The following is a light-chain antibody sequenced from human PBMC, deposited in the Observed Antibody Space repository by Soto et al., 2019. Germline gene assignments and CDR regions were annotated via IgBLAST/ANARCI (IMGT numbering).Light chain of an antibody. CDR3: HQPYNFPIT. Sequence: IPLTQSPSSGSTSVGDRVTMTCRASQDIGGYLAWYQHKPGKAPELLIHAASTLQSGVPSRFSGSGSGTDFTLTISSLEPEDFAAYYCHQPYNFPITFGQGTRLEIK. V-gene: IGKV1D-12*01. CDR1: QDIGGY. J-gene: IGKJ5*01. CDR2: AAS.